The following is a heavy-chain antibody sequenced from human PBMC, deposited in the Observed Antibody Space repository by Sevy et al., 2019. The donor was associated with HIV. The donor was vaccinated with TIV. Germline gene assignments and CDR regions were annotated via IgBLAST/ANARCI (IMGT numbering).Heavy chain of an antibody. CDR1: DYTFTSYG. CDR3: VRDGIGSAASRRFDY. D-gene: IGHD6-25*01. CDR2: ISVYTGNT. V-gene: IGHV1-18*01. Sequence: ASVKVSCKASDYTFTSYGISWVRQAPGQGLEWVGWISVYTGNTEYAQKFQGRVTVTKDTSTNTAYMEMLSLRSDDTAIYYCVRDGIGSAASRRFDYWGQGTLVTVSS. J-gene: IGHJ4*02.